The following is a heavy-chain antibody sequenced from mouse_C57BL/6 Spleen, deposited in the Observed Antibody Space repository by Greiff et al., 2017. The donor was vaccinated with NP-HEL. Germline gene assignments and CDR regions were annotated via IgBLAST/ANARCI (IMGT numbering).Heavy chain of an antibody. Sequence: QVQLQQSGAELVKPGASVKLSCKASGYTFTSYWMQWVNQRPGQGLEWIGEIDPSDSYTNYNQKFKGKATLTVDTSSSTAYMQLSSLTSEDSAVYYCARRGYYGSSPVYFDYWGQGTTLTVSS. J-gene: IGHJ2*01. V-gene: IGHV1-50*01. CDR3: ARRGYYGSSPVYFDY. CDR2: IDPSDSYT. D-gene: IGHD1-1*01. CDR1: GYTFTSYW.